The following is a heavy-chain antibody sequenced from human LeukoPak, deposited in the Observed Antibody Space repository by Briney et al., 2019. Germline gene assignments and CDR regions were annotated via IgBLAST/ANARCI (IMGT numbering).Heavy chain of an antibody. CDR3: ARSAYCGGDCYRYYYYYGMDV. CDR1: GGSISSDDYY. Sequence: PSETLSLTCTVSGGSISSDDYYWSWIRQPPGKGLEWIGYIYYSGSTYYNPSLKSRVTISVDTSKNQFSLKLSSVTAADTAVYYCARSAYCGGDCYRYYYYYGMDVWGQGTTVTVSS. V-gene: IGHV4-30-4*01. CDR2: IYYSGST. D-gene: IGHD2-21*02. J-gene: IGHJ6*02.